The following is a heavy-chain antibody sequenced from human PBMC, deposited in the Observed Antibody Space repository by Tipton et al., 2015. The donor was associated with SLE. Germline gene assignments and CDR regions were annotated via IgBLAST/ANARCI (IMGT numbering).Heavy chain of an antibody. V-gene: IGHV3-30-3*01. D-gene: IGHD3-3*01. J-gene: IGHJ4*02. CDR1: GFTFSSYA. Sequence: SLRLSCAASGFTFSSYAMHWVRQAPGKGLEWVAVISYDGSNKYYADSVKGRFTISRDNSKNTLYLQMNSLRAEDTAVYYCARDSRGVIISRDFDYWGQGTLVTVSS. CDR3: ARDSRGVIISRDFDY. CDR2: ISYDGSNK.